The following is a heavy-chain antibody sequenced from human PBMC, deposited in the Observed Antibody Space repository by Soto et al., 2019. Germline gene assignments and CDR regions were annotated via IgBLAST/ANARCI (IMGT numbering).Heavy chain of an antibody. Sequence: QVQLQESGPGLVKPSGTLSLSCAVSGGSVSNNNWWSWVRQSPGNGLEWIGGIHHSGGTSYNPSLESRATLSVDKSKNELSLRLNYVTAADTAVYYCTKNSAYALDYWGLGILVTVSS. CDR2: IHHSGGT. CDR3: TKNSAYALDY. J-gene: IGHJ4*02. CDR1: GGSVSNNNW. V-gene: IGHV4-4*02. D-gene: IGHD5-12*01.